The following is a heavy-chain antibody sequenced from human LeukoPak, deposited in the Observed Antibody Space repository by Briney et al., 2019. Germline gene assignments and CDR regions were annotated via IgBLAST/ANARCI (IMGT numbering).Heavy chain of an antibody. D-gene: IGHD6-19*01. Sequence: PGGSLRLSCAASGFTFDDYAMHWVRQAPGKGLEWVSSISSSSSYIYYADSVKGRFTISRDNAKNSLYLQMNSLRAEDTAVYYCAREESSGWFIDYWGQGTLVTVSS. CDR3: AREESSGWFIDY. CDR1: GFTFDDYA. J-gene: IGHJ4*02. V-gene: IGHV3-21*01. CDR2: ISSSSSYI.